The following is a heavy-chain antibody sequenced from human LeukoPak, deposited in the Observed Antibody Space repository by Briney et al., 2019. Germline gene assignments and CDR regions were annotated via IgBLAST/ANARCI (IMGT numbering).Heavy chain of an antibody. Sequence: PGGSLRLSCAASGFTFSSYCMSWVRQAPGKGLEWVSNIKQDGSEKYYVDPVKGRFTISRDNAKNSLYLQMNSLRAEDTAVYYCARGNRGDTASPGGDYYYYYMDVWGKGTTVTVSS. J-gene: IGHJ6*03. D-gene: IGHD5-18*01. V-gene: IGHV3-7*01. CDR1: GFTFSSYC. CDR2: IKQDGSEK. CDR3: ARGNRGDTASPGGDYYYYYMDV.